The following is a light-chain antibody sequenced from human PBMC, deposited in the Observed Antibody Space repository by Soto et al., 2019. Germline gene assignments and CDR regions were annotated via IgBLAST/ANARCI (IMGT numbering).Light chain of an antibody. Sequence: DIQMTQSPSTLSASVGDRVTITCRASQSISSYLAWYQQKPGKAPKSLIYDASNLQSGVPSRFSGSGSGTEFTLTISSLQPDDFATCYCQHYNTYSRTFGQGTKVEIK. CDR3: QHYNTYSRT. CDR1: QSISSY. J-gene: IGKJ1*01. CDR2: DAS. V-gene: IGKV1-5*01.